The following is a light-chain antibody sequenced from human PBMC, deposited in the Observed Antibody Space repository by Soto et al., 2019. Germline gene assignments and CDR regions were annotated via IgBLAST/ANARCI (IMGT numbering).Light chain of an antibody. J-gene: IGLJ2*01. V-gene: IGLV3-21*02. Sequence: SYELTQPPSVSVAPGQTARITCGGNNIGAKVVHWYQQKKPGQAPVLVVFDDRARPSTIPERFSGSNSGNTATLTISRVEAGDEAYYYCQVWHSTSVRVFGGGTKLTVL. CDR2: DDR. CDR1: NIGAKV. CDR3: QVWHSTSVRV.